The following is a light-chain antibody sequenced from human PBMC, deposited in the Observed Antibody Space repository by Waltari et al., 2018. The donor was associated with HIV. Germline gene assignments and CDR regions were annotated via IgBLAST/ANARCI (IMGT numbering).Light chain of an antibody. V-gene: IGKV3-20*01. J-gene: IGKJ3*01. Sequence: EIVLTQSPGTLSLSPGERATLSCRASQSVSKNYLAWYQQKSGQAPRLLIYGASSRATGIADRFSGSGSGTDFTLIISRLEPEDFAVYYCQQYGSSPCTFGPGTKVDVK. CDR3: QQYGSSPCT. CDR2: GAS. CDR1: QSVSKNY.